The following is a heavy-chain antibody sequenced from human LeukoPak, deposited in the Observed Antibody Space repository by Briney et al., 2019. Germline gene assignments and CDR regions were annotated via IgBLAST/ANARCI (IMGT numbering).Heavy chain of an antibody. J-gene: IGHJ4*02. Sequence: GESLKISCKGSGYSFAGYWISWVRQMPGKGLEWMGRIDPSDSYTNYSPSFQGHVTISADKSISTAYLQWSSLKASDTAMYYCAGYTSSLTAVFFWGQGTLVTVSS. V-gene: IGHV5-10-1*01. CDR1: GYSFAGYW. D-gene: IGHD2-2*01. CDR3: AGYTSSLTAVFF. CDR2: IDPSDSYT.